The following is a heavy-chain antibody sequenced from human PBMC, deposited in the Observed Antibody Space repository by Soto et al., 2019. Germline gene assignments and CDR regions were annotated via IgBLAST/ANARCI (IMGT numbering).Heavy chain of an antibody. Sequence: GGSLRLSCAASGFTFSSYAMSWVRQAPGKGLEWVSAISGSGGSTYYADSVKGRFIISRDNSKKTLYLQINNLRAEDTAVYFCAKAHTTTRGDYFFDYWGQGTLVTVSS. CDR2: ISGSGGST. CDR3: AKAHTTTRGDYFFDY. D-gene: IGHD4-17*01. J-gene: IGHJ4*02. CDR1: GFTFSSYA. V-gene: IGHV3-23*01.